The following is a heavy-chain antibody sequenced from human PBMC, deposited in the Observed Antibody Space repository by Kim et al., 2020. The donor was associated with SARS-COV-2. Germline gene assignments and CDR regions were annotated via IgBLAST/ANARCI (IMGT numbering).Heavy chain of an antibody. CDR1: GGSISSYY. J-gene: IGHJ6*02. D-gene: IGHD2-2*01. CDR2: IYYSGST. CDR3: ARATYAGGMDV. V-gene: IGHV4-59*13. Sequence: SETLSLTCTVSGGSISSYYWSWIRQPPGKGLEWIGYIYYSGSTNYNPSLKSRVTISVDTSKNQFSLKLSSVTAADTAVYYCARATYAGGMDVWGQGTTGTVS.